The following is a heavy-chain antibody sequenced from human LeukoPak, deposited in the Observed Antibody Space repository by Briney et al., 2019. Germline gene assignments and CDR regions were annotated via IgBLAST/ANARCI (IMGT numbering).Heavy chain of an antibody. J-gene: IGHJ4*02. CDR1: GFTFSSYG. Sequence: GGSLRLSCAASGFTFSSYGVHWVRQAPGKGLEWVAFIRYDGSNKYYADSVKGRFTISRDNSKNTLYLQMNSLRAEDTAVYYCAKDRYLGYCSSTSCYGLFDYWGQGTLVTVSS. D-gene: IGHD2-2*01. CDR3: AKDRYLGYCSSTSCYGLFDY. V-gene: IGHV3-30*02. CDR2: IRYDGSNK.